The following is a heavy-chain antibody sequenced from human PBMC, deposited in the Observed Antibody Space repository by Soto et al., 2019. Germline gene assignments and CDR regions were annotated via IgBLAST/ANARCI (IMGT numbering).Heavy chain of an antibody. CDR2: ISWRSSNI. V-gene: IGHV3-9*01. CDR3: AKGGGGTCLRP. J-gene: IGHJ5*02. Sequence: EVQLVDSGGGLVQPGRSLRLSCVASGFSFDDYSMHWVRQAPGKGLEWVSSISWRSSNIEYADSVKGRFTISRDNAKDSLYLQRNSLRAEDTTVYYRAKGGGGTCLRPLGQGTLVTVSS. CDR1: GFSFDDYS. D-gene: IGHD2-15*01.